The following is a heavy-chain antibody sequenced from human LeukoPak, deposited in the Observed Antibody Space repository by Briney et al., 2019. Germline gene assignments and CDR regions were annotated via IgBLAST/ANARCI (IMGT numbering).Heavy chain of an antibody. CDR2: INHSGST. CDR1: GGSFSGYY. J-gene: IGHJ6*03. Sequence: SETPSLTCAVYGGSFSGYYWSWIRQPPGKGLEWIGEINHSGSTNYNPSLKSRVTISVDTSKNQFSLNRISVTAADTAYYMDVWGKRTTVTGSS. CDR3: V. V-gene: IGHV4-34*03.